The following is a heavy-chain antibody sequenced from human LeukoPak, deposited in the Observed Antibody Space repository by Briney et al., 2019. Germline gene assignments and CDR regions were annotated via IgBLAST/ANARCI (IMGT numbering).Heavy chain of an antibody. CDR2: ISGSGGSP. J-gene: IGHJ2*01. V-gene: IGHV3-23*01. CDR1: GFTFSSYA. D-gene: IGHD3-16*01. CDR3: ARLKLGAYFDL. Sequence: PGGSLRLSCAASGFTFSSYAMSWVSQAPGKGREWVSTISGSGGSPYYADSVKGRSTISRDNSRNTLYLQLNSLRAEDTAVYYCARLKLGAYFDLWGRGTLVTVSS.